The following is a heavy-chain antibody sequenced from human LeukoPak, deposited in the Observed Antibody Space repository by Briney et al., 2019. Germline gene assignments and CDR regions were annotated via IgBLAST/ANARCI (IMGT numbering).Heavy chain of an antibody. Sequence: GRSLRLSCAASGFTFDDYAMHWVRQAPGKGLEWVSGISWNSGSIGYADSVEGRFTISRDNAKNSLYLQVNSLRAEDTALYYCAKDISYYDSSGLQNWGQGTLVTVSS. CDR2: ISWNSGSI. D-gene: IGHD3-22*01. CDR3: AKDISYYDSSGLQN. J-gene: IGHJ4*02. V-gene: IGHV3-9*01. CDR1: GFTFDDYA.